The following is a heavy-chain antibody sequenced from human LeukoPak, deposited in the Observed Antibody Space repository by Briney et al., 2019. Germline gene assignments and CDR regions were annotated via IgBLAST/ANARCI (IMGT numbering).Heavy chain of an antibody. CDR2: INSDGSST. V-gene: IGHV3-74*01. D-gene: IGHD3-16*02. Sequence: GGSLRLSCAASGFTFSSYWMHWVRQAPGKGLVWVSRINSDGSSTSYADSVKGRFTISRDNAKNTLYLQMNSLGAEDTAVYYCARANYDYVWGSYRSYYFDYWGQGTLVTVSS. CDR1: GFTFSSYW. J-gene: IGHJ4*02. CDR3: ARANYDYVWGSYRSYYFDY.